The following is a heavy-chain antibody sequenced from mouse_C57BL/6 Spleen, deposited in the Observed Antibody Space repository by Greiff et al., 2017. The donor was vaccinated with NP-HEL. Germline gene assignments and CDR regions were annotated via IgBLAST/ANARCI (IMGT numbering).Heavy chain of an antibody. V-gene: IGHV2-9-1*01. CDR1: GFSLTSYA. CDR3: ARNSMDGAWFAY. Sequence: VKVVESGPGLVAPSQSLSITCTVSGFSLTSYAISWVRQPPGKGLEWLGVIWTGGGTNYNSALKSRLSISKDNSKSQVFLKMNSLQTDDTARYYCARNSMDGAWFAYWGQGTLVTVSA. J-gene: IGHJ3*01. CDR2: IWTGGGT.